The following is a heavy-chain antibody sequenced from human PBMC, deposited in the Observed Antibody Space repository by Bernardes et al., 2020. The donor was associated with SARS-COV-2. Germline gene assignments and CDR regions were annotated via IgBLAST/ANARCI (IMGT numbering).Heavy chain of an antibody. D-gene: IGHD3-16*02. Sequence: GGSLRLSCVASGFRFSSFAMSWVRQAPGKGLEWVSSIAGSGDYTYYADSVKGRFTISRDNSKNTVYLQLSSLRAEDTATYFCAKYRLNVGNFDRYFDYWGRGTLVTVSS. CDR2: IAGSGDYT. CDR3: AKYRLNVGNFDRYFDY. V-gene: IGHV3-23*01. CDR1: GFRFSSFA. J-gene: IGHJ4*02.